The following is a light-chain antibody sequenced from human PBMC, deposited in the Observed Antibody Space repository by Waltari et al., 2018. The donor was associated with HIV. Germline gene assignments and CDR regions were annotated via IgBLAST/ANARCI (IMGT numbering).Light chain of an antibody. J-gene: IGKJ1*01. Sequence: EILMTQSLATLSVSPGERATLSCRASQSVSSNLAWYQQKPGQAPRLLIYGASTRATGIPARFSGSGSGTEFTLTISSLQSEDFAVYYCQQYNNWPPTWTFGQGTKVEIK. CDR3: QQYNNWPPTWT. V-gene: IGKV3-15*01. CDR2: GAS. CDR1: QSVSSN.